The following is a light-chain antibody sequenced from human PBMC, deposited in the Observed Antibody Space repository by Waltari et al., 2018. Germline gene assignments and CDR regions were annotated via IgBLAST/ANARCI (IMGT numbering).Light chain of an antibody. CDR3: ATRDDGVGGVI. CDR1: RSNIGSNY. Sequence: QSVVTQPPSASGTPGQRVSISCSGSRSNIGSNYVYWYQVLPVMAPKHLIYRDNERPPWVPDRFYGSKSGTSAALDISARRSEDEAVYYSATRDDGVGGVIFGGETKLT. CDR2: RDN. V-gene: IGLV1-47*01. J-gene: IGLJ2*01.